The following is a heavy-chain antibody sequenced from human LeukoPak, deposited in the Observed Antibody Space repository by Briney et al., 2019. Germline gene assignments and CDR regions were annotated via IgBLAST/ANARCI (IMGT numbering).Heavy chain of an antibody. CDR3: ARGRRDYDFWSGYYPYYFDY. V-gene: IGHV4-61*01. Sequence: SETLSLTCTVSGGSVSSGNYYWSWIRQPPGKGLEWIGYIYYSGSTNYNPSLKSRVTISVDTSKNQFSLKLSSVTAADTAVYYCARGRRDYDFWSGYYPYYFDYWGQGTLVTVSS. J-gene: IGHJ4*02. CDR1: GGSVSSGNYY. D-gene: IGHD3-3*01. CDR2: IYYSGST.